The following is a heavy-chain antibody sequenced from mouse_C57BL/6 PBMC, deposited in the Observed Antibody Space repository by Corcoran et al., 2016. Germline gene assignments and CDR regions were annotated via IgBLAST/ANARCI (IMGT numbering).Heavy chain of an antibody. CDR1: GYTFTDYY. J-gene: IGHJ3*01. V-gene: IGHV1-76*01. Sequence: QVQLKQSGAELVRPGASVKLCCKASGYTFTDYYINWVKQRPGQGIEWIAKSYPGSGNTYYNEKFKGKATLTAERSSSTAYMQLISLTSADSAVYFGARDGSSYGGFAYWGQGTLVTVYA. D-gene: IGHD1-1*01. CDR2: SYPGSGNT. CDR3: ARDGSSYGGFAY.